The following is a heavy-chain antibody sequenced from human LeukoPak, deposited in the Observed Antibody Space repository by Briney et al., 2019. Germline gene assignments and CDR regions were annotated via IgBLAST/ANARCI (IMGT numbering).Heavy chain of an antibody. V-gene: IGHV1-2*06. CDR3: ARAYSSSLPTGLG. CDR2: INPNSGGT. CDR1: GYTFTGYY. D-gene: IGHD6-13*01. Sequence: ASVKVSCKASGYTFTGYYMHWVQQAPGQGLEWMGRINPNSGGTNYAQKFQGRVTMTRDTSTSTAYMELSRLRSDDTAVYYCARAYSSSLPTGLGWGQGTLVTVSS. J-gene: IGHJ4*02.